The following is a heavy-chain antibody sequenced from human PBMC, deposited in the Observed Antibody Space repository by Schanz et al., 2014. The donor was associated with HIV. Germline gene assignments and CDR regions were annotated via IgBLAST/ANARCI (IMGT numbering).Heavy chain of an antibody. V-gene: IGHV3-33*06. CDR2: TWYDGSNK. CDR1: GFTFSSYG. CDR3: AKGGFYGDYVSYYYGLDV. D-gene: IGHD4-17*01. J-gene: IGHJ6*02. Sequence: QVQLVESGGGVVQPGRSLRLSCAASGFTFSSYGMHWVRQVPGKGLEWVAVTWYDGSNKYYADSVKGRFTISRDNSKNTLYLQMNSLRAEDTAVYYCAKGGFYGDYVSYYYGLDVWGQGTTVTVSS.